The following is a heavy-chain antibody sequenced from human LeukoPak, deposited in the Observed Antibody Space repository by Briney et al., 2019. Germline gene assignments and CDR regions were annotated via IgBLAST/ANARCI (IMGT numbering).Heavy chain of an antibody. J-gene: IGHJ6*02. D-gene: IGHD2-2*02. Sequence: SETLSLTCGVSVGSISSGNWWRWVRQSPGKGLEWIGEIYHNGTPNYNPSLKSRVTTSADTFKNHFSLKLTSVTAADTAVYYCATAPILRGEGGEHYKYGMDVWGQGTTVIVSS. CDR2: IYHNGTP. CDR1: VGSISSGNW. CDR3: ATAPILRGEGGEHYKYGMDV. V-gene: IGHV4/OR15-8*01.